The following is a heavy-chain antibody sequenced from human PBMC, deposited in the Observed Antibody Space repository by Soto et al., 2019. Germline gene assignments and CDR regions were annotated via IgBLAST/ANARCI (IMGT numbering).Heavy chain of an antibody. CDR1: GGSISSSRYY. CDR3: ANEHKSITVFEVGVMDV. V-gene: IGHV4-39*01. Sequence: SETLSLTCTVSGGSISSSRYYWGWLRQPPGEGLEWIGSIYYSGSTYYNPSLKSRVTISVDTSKNQFSLKLSSVTAADTAVYYCANEHKSITVFEVGVMDVWGQWTTVTVSS. CDR2: IYYSGST. D-gene: IGHD3-3*01. J-gene: IGHJ6*02.